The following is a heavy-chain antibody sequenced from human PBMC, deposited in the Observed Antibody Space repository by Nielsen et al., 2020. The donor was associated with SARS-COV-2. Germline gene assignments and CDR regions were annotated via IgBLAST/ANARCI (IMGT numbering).Heavy chain of an antibody. D-gene: IGHD6-13*01. CDR3: ARVIVWGTIAAGTSLYFDY. V-gene: IGHV4-59*01. CDR2: IYYSGST. CDR1: GGSISSYY. J-gene: IGHJ4*02. Sequence: GSLRLSCTVSGGSISSYYWSWIRQPPGKGLEWIGYIYYSGSTNYNPSLKSRVTISVDTSKNQFSLKLSSVTAADTAVYYCARVIVWGTIAAGTSLYFDYWGQGTLVTVSS.